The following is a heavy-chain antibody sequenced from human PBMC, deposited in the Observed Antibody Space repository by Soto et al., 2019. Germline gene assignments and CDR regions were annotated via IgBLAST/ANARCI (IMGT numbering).Heavy chain of an antibody. J-gene: IGHJ4*02. Sequence: SETLSLTCTVSGGSISPFYWSWVRQPPGKGLEWIGYLYYSGNTNCNPSLKSRVTISVDASKNQVSLRLTSVTAADTAVYYCARVGGVAARTFDYWGQGNLVT. CDR2: LYYSGNT. D-gene: IGHD2-15*01. CDR3: ARVGGVAARTFDY. CDR1: GGSISPFY. V-gene: IGHV4-59*01.